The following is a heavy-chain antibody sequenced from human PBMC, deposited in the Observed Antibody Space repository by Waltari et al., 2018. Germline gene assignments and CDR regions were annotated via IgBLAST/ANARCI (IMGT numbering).Heavy chain of an antibody. D-gene: IGHD3-16*01. J-gene: IGHJ5*02. CDR2: KNPNSGNT. V-gene: IGHV1-8*03. CDR3: AREGVDP. CDR1: GYTFTSYD. Sequence: QVQLVQSGAEVKKPGASVKVSCKASGYTFTSYDINWVRQATGQGLEWMGWKNPNSGNTGYAQKFQGRVTITTDESTSTAYMELSSLRSEDTAVYYCAREGVDPWGQGTLVTVSS.